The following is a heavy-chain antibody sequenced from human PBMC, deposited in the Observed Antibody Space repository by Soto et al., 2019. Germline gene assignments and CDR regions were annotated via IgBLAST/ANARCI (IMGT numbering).Heavy chain of an antibody. J-gene: IGHJ6*02. CDR1: GFTFSSYG. D-gene: IGHD3-10*01. CDR3: AKDSYYGSGSYRHGMDV. Sequence: QVQLVESGGGVVQPGRSLRLSCAASGFTFSSYGMHWVRQAPGKGLDWVAVISYDGSNKYYADSVKGRLTISRDNSKNTLYLQMNSLRAEDTAVYYCAKDSYYGSGSYRHGMDVWGQGTTVTVSS. V-gene: IGHV3-30*18. CDR2: ISYDGSNK.